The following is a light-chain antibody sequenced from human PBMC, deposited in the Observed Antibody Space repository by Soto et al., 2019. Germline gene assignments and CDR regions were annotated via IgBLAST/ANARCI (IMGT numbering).Light chain of an antibody. V-gene: IGKV3-20*01. J-gene: IGKJ1*01. CDR1: QSVGRNF. CDR3: HQYGSPPCA. CDR2: AAS. Sequence: IVLTQAPGTLSLSPGERAALSCRASQSVGRNFLAWYQQRRGQAPRILIYAASNRASSIPDRFSGSGSGSDFTLTISRLEPEDFAVYYCHQYGSPPCAFGQGTRVEI.